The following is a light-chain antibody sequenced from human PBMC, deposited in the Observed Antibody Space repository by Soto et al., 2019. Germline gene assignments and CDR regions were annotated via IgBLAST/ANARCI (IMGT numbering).Light chain of an antibody. CDR2: EVC. V-gene: IGLV2-14*01. CDR3: SSYRSSSTWV. CDR1: SSDVGGYNY. Sequence: QSVLTQPASVSGSPGQSITISCTGISSDVGGYNYVSWYQQHPGKAPKLIIYEVCNRPSGVSNRFSGSKSGNTASLTISGLQAEDEADYYCSSYRSSSTWVFGGGTKLTVL. J-gene: IGLJ3*02.